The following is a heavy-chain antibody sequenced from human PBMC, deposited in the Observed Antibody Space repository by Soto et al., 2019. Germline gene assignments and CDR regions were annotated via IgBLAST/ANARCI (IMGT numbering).Heavy chain of an antibody. CDR1: GFTFSSNG. Sequence: QVQLVESGGGVVQPGRSLRLSCAASGFTFSSNGMHWVRQAPGKGLEWVAAIWYDGSNQYYADSVKGRFTISRDNSKNTLYLQMNSLRAEDTAVYYCARESSSYAFDYWGQGTLVTVSS. CDR3: ARESSSYAFDY. D-gene: IGHD6-13*01. V-gene: IGHV3-33*01. CDR2: IWYDGSNQ. J-gene: IGHJ4*02.